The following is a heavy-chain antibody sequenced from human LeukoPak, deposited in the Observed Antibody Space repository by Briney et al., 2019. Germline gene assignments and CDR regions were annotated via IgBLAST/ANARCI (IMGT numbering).Heavy chain of an antibody. CDR3: ARDSGGFVFDY. Sequence: GGSLRLSCAASGFTFSSYEMNWVRQAPGKGLEWVSYISSSGSTIYYADSVKGRFTISRDNAKNSLYLQMNSLRAEDTAVYYCARDSGGFVFDYWGQGTLVTVSS. CDR1: GFTFSSYE. D-gene: IGHD2-15*01. CDR2: ISSSGSTI. V-gene: IGHV3-48*03. J-gene: IGHJ4*02.